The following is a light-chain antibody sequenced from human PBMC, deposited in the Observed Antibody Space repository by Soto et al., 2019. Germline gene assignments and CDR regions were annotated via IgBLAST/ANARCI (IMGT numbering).Light chain of an antibody. CDR2: VAS. J-gene: IGKJ3*01. CDR3: QHSYRTPPP. Sequence: DIQMTQSPSSMSASVGDRVTITCRASQSISVYLNWYQKKPGKAPKLLIHVASSLQSGVPSSFGGSGSWTDFTLTISSLQPEDFATYYCQHSYRTPPPFGPGNKVAMK. CDR1: QSISVY. V-gene: IGKV1-39*01.